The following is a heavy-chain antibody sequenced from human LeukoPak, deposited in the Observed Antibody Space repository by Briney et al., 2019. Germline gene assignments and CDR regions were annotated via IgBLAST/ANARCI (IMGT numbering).Heavy chain of an antibody. CDR3: ARSRELRASIHWVDP. D-gene: IGHD2-21*01. CDR2: IYYSGST. Sequence: PSETLSLTCTVSGGSISSYYWSWIRQPPGKGLEWIGYIYYSGSTNYNPSLKSRVTISVDTSKNQFSLKLSSVTAADTAVYYCARSRELRASIHWVDPWGQGTLVTVSS. J-gene: IGHJ5*02. V-gene: IGHV4-59*08. CDR1: GGSISSYY.